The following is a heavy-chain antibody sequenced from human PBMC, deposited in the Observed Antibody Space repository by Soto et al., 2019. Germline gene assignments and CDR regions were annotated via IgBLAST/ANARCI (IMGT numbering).Heavy chain of an antibody. V-gene: IGHV4-61*01. Sequence: PSETLSLTCTVSGGSVSSGSYYWSWIRQPPGKGLEWIGYIYYSGSTNYNPSLKSRVTISVDTSKNQFSLNLSSVTAADTAVYYCARASKVRGSPQTGIASWGRGTLVTVSS. J-gene: IGHJ1*01. CDR3: ARASKVRGSPQTGIAS. CDR1: GGSVSSGSYY. CDR2: IYYSGST. D-gene: IGHD2-21*01.